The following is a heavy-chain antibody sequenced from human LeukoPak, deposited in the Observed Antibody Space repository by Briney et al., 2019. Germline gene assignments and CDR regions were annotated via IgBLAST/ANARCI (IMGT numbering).Heavy chain of an antibody. CDR3: AFRGGRLDYYFDY. V-gene: IGHV4-61*02. D-gene: IGHD3-10*01. J-gene: IGHJ4*02. CDR2: IFTSGST. CDR1: GGSISSSSYY. Sequence: SETLSLTCTVSGGSISSSSYYWSWIRQPAGKGLEWIGRIFTSGSTKYNPSLKSRVTISVDTSKNQFSLKLSSVTAADTAVYYCAFRGGRLDYYFDYWGQGALVTVSS.